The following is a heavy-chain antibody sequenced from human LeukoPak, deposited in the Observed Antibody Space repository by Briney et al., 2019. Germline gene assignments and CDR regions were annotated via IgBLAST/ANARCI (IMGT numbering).Heavy chain of an antibody. CDR3: ARGLPNYYGMDV. CDR1: AFTFSSYT. CDR2: ISSSSSYI. J-gene: IGHJ6*02. Sequence: GGSLRLSCAASAFTFSSYTMNWVRQAPGKGLEWVSSISSSSSYIYYADSVRGRFTISRDNAKNTVYLQMNSLRTEDTAVYYCARGLPNYYGMDVWGQGTTVTVSS. V-gene: IGHV3-21*01.